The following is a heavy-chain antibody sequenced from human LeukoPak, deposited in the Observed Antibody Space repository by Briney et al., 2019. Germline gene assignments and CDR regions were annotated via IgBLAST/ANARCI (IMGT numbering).Heavy chain of an antibody. V-gene: IGHV4-31*03. Sequence: SETLSLTCSVSGDSIISGVQHWSWIRQHPGKGLEWIGHIRYSGSASYNPSLKSRLTVSVDTSKNRFSLNLSSVTAADTAVYYCARGGGGYSSSWFHCWGQARLVSVSS. J-gene: IGHJ4*02. CDR3: ARGGGGYSSSWFHC. D-gene: IGHD6-13*01. CDR2: IRYSGSA. CDR1: GDSIISGVQH.